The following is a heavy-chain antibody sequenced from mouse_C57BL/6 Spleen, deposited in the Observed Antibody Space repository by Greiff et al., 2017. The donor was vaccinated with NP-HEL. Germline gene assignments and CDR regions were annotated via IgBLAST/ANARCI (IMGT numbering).Heavy chain of an antibody. J-gene: IGHJ4*01. CDR1: GYTFTSYW. Sequence: QVQLQQPGAELVKPGASVKMSCKASGYTFTSYWINWVKQRPGQGLEWIGDIYPGSGSTNYNEKFKSKATLTVDTSSSTAYRQLSSLTSEDSAVYYCARRTLMDAMDYWGQGTSVTVSS. CDR2: IYPGSGST. V-gene: IGHV1-55*01. CDR3: ARRTLMDAMDY. D-gene: IGHD1-1*02.